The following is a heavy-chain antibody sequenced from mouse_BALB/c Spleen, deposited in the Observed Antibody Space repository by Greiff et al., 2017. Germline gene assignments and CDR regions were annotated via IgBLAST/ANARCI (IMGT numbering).Heavy chain of an antibody. Sequence: VQLQQSGAELVKPGASVKLSCTASGFNIKDTYMHWVKQRPEQGLEWMGRIDPANGNTKYDPKLQGKATITADTSSNTAYLQLSSLTSEDTAVYICSRSDVYDRGVFAYWGQGTLVTVSA. J-gene: IGHJ3*01. V-gene: IGHV14-3*02. CDR2: IDPANGNT. CDR3: SRSDVYDRGVFAY. CDR1: GFNIKDTY. D-gene: IGHD2-2*01.